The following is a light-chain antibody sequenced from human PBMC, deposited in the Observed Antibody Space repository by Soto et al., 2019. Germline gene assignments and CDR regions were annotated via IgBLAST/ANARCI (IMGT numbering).Light chain of an antibody. V-gene: IGLV2-14*01. J-gene: IGLJ2*01. CDR2: DVS. CDR3: SSYTSSSTL. CDR1: SSDVGGYNY. Sequence: QSALTQPASVSGSPGQSITISCTGTSSDVGGYNYVSWYQQHPGKAPKLMIYDVSNRPSGVSNRFSGSKSGNTASLTISGLPAEDAADYCCSSYTSSSTLFGGGTKLTVL.